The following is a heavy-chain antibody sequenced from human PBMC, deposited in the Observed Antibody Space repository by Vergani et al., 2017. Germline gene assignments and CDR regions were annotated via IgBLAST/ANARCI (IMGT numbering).Heavy chain of an antibody. D-gene: IGHD3-9*01. J-gene: IGHJ6*02. V-gene: IGHV3-21*01. CDR1: GFTFSSSS. Sequence: EVQLVESGGGLVKPGGSLRLSCAASGFTFSSSSMNWVRQAPGKGLEWVSSISSSSSYIYYADSVKGRFTISRDNAKNSLYLQMNSLIAADTAVYYCARAGILTCSNTDYYYCMDVWGQGTTVTVSS. CDR2: ISSSSSYI. CDR3: ARAGILTCSNTDYYYCMDV.